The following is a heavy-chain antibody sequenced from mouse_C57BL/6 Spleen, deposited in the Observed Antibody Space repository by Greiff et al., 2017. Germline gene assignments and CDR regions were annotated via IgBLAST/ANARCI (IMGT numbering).Heavy chain of an antibody. Sequence: QVQLKQSGAELVKPGASVKISCKASGYAFSSYWMNWVKQRPGKGLEWIGQIYPGDGDTNYNGKFKGKATLTADKSSSTAYMQLSSLTSEDSAVYFCARRGYYSNYDYAMDYWGQGTSVTVSS. D-gene: IGHD2-5*01. CDR1: GYAFSSYW. CDR3: ARRGYYSNYDYAMDY. V-gene: IGHV1-80*01. J-gene: IGHJ4*01. CDR2: IYPGDGDT.